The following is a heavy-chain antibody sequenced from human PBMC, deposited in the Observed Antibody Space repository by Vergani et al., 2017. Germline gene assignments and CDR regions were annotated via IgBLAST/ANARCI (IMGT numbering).Heavy chain of an antibody. CDR3: ARELFRQWLARGGWFDP. CDR1: GFTFSSYW. V-gene: IGHV3-7*03. J-gene: IGHJ5*02. CDR2: IKQDGSEK. Sequence: EVQLLESGGGLVQPGGSLRLSCAASGFTFSSYWMSWVRQAPGKGLEWVANIKQDGSEKYYVDSVKGRFTISRDNAKNSLYLQMNSLRAEDTAVYYCARELFRQWLARGGWFDPWGQGTLVTVSS. D-gene: IGHD6-19*01.